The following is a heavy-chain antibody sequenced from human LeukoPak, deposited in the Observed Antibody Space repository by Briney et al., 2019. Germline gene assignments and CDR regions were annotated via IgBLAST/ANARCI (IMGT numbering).Heavy chain of an antibody. D-gene: IGHD3-22*01. Sequence: PGGSLRLSCAASGFTFSNFWMSWVRQAPGKGLEWVANIKEDGSEDHFVDSVKGRFTISRDNAKNSLYLQMSSLRAEDTAVYYCVRESYYNSSGYRALRYWGQGTLVTVSS. J-gene: IGHJ4*02. CDR2: IKEDGSED. CDR1: GFTFSNFW. CDR3: VRESYYNSSGYRALRY. V-gene: IGHV3-7*01.